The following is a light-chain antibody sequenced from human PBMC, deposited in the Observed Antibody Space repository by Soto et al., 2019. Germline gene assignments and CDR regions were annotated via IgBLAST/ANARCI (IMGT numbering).Light chain of an antibody. CDR1: QTISSW. J-gene: IGKJ4*01. V-gene: IGKV1-5*03. Sequence: DIQMTQSPSTLSGSVGDRVTITCRASQTISSWLAWYQQKPGKAPKLLIYKASTLKSGVPSRFSGSGSGTEVTLTISSLQPEDFATYYCQQLESYPSTFGGGTKVDIK. CDR2: KAS. CDR3: QQLESYPST.